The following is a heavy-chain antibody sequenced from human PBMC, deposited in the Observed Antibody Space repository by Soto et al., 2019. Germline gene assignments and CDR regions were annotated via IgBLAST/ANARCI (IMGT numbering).Heavy chain of an antibody. D-gene: IGHD6-6*01. V-gene: IGHV3-9*01. Sequence: EVQLVESGGGLVQPGRSLRLSCAASGFTFDDYAMHWVRQAPGKGLEWVSGISWNSGSIGYADSVKGRFTISRDNAKNSLYLQMNSLRAEDTALYYCAKDIRYSSSSFGYFDYWGQGTLVTVSS. CDR1: GFTFDDYA. J-gene: IGHJ4*02. CDR3: AKDIRYSSSSFGYFDY. CDR2: ISWNSGSI.